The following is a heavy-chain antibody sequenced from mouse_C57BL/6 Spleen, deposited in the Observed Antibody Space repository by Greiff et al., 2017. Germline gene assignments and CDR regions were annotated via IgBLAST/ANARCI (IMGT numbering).Heavy chain of an antibody. CDR2: ISNGGGST. CDR3: ARLTGYYGSSYGYFDV. J-gene: IGHJ1*03. D-gene: IGHD1-1*01. CDR1: GFTFSDYY. V-gene: IGHV5-12*01. Sequence: EVKVVESGGGLVQPGGSLKLSCAASGFTFSDYYMYWVRQTPEKRLEWVAYISNGGGSTYYPDTVKGRFTISRDNAKNTLYLQMSRLKSEDTAMYYCARLTGYYGSSYGYFDVWGTGTTVTVSS.